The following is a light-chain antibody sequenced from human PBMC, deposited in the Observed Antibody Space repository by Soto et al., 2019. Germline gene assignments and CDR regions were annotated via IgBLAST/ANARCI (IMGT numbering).Light chain of an antibody. CDR3: QSYDTFLSAVV. J-gene: IGLJ2*01. CDR1: GANIGTYE. V-gene: IGLV1-40*01. Sequence: SVLTQPPSVSGAPGQSVTLSCTGSGANIGTYEVHWYQQVPGIAPRLLIQHNFNRPSGVPDRFSGSKSGTSASLTITGLQAGDEAYYYCQSYDTFLSAVVFGGGTKVTVL. CDR2: HNF.